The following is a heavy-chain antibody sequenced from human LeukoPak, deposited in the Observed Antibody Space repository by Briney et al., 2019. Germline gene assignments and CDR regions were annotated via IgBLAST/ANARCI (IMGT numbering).Heavy chain of an antibody. J-gene: IGHJ5*02. Sequence: KPGGSLRLSCAASGFTFSSYAMSWVRQAPGKGLEWVSSISSSSSYIYYADSVKGRFTISRDNAKNSLYLQMNSLRAEDTAVYYCARARGPGSGILEGYNWFDPWGQGTLVTVSS. V-gene: IGHV3-21*01. CDR3: ARARGPGSGILEGYNWFDP. CDR2: ISSSSSYI. D-gene: IGHD5-18*01. CDR1: GFTFSSYA.